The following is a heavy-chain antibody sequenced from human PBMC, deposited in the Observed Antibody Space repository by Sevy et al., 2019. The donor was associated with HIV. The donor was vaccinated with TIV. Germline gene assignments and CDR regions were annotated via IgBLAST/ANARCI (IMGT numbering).Heavy chain of an antibody. D-gene: IGHD3-10*01. CDR3: AKDYSAGITMVRGAYRARGDYFDY. J-gene: IGHJ4*02. CDR1: GFTFRTSG. Sequence: GGSLRLSCVTSGFTFRTSGMHWVRQSPGKGLEWVAVISYDEAHKNYADSVKGRFSISKDNSKNTLYLQMSSLGTEDTAVYYRAKDYSAGITMVRGAYRARGDYFDYWGQGTQVTVSS. V-gene: IGHV3-30*18. CDR2: ISYDEAHK.